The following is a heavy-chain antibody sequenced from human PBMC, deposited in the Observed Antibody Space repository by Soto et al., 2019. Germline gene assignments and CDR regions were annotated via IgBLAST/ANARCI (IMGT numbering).Heavy chain of an antibody. CDR3: AKRQWDNGHYFDY. J-gene: IGHJ4*02. CDR1: GFTFSSYA. D-gene: IGHD1-26*01. Sequence: EVQLLESGGGLVQPGGSQRLSCAASGFTFSSYAMSWVRQAPGKGLEWVSAISGSGGSTYYADSVKGRFTISRDNSKNTLYLQMNSLRAEDTAVYYCAKRQWDNGHYFDYWGQGTLVTVSS. CDR2: ISGSGGST. V-gene: IGHV3-23*01.